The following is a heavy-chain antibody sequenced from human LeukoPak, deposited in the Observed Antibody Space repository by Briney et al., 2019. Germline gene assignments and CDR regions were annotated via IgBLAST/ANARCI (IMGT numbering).Heavy chain of an antibody. CDR1: GFTFSGYS. D-gene: IGHD6-13*01. J-gene: IGHJ6*03. V-gene: IGHV3-11*04. Sequence: GESLRLSCAASGFTFSGYSMSWIRQAPGKGLEWVSYISSSGSTIYYADSVKGRFTISRDNAKNSLYLQMNSLRAEDTAVYYCARVLAAAGYYYYYMDVWGKGTTVTVSS. CDR3: ARVLAAAGYYYYYMDV. CDR2: ISSSGSTI.